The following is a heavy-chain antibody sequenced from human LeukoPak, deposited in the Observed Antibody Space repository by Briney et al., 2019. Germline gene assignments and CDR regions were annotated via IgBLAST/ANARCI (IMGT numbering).Heavy chain of an antibody. V-gene: IGHV4-39*01. CDR1: GGSISSSSYY. CDR3: ARRGGYPNWFDP. Sequence: SETLSPTCTVSGGSISSSSYYWGWIRQPPGKGLEWIGSIYYSGSTYYNPSLKSRVTISVDTSKNQFSLKLSSVTAADTAVYYCARRGGYPNWFDPWGQGTLVTVSS. J-gene: IGHJ5*02. D-gene: IGHD3-10*01. CDR2: IYYSGST.